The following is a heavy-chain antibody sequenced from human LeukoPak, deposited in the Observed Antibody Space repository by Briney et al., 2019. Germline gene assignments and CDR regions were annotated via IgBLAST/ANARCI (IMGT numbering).Heavy chain of an antibody. CDR1: GYRFTSYA. CDR3: ARDPLRSTWSTYYNALDV. CDR2: ISACNGNT. D-gene: IGHD6-13*01. Sequence: ASVKVSCKASGYRFTSYAINWVRQAPGQGLEWMGWISACNGNTDYAQKFQGRVTMTTDTSTSTAYMELRSLTSDDTAVYYCARDPLRSTWSTYYNALDVWGQGTTVTVSS. V-gene: IGHV1-18*01. J-gene: IGHJ6*02.